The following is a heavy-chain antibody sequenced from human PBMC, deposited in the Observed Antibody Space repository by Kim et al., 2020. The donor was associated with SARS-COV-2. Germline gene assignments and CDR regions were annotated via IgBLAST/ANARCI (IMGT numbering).Heavy chain of an antibody. CDR1: GGSFSGYY. D-gene: IGHD2-2*02. CDR2: INHSGST. J-gene: IGHJ5*02. Sequence: SETLSLTCAVYGGSFSGYYWSWIRQPPGKGLEWIGEINHSGSTNYNPSLKSRVTISVDTSKNQFSLKLSSVTAADTAVYYCARGEYCSSTSCYNRRGRWFDPWGQGTLVTVSS. V-gene: IGHV4-34*01. CDR3: ARGEYCSSTSCYNRRGRWFDP.